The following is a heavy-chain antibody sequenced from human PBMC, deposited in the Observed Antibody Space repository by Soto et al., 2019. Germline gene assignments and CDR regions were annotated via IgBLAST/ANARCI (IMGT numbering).Heavy chain of an antibody. V-gene: IGHV3-74*03. CDR2: INTDGIST. Sequence: EVQLVESGGGLVQPGGSLRLSCEASGFSFSSYLMHWVRQAPGTGLVWVSRINTDGISTMYADSVEGRFTIFRDNKNTQYLQMNSLRAGDTAMYNCAKDSGVGVYGFDFWGQGTMGTVSS. D-gene: IGHD1-26*01. CDR1: GFSFSSYL. CDR3: AKDSGVGVYGFDF. J-gene: IGHJ3*01.